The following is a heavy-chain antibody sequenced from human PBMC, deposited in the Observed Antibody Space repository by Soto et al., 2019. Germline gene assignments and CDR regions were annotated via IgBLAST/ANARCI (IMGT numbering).Heavy chain of an antibody. CDR3: AKDPAPYYYDSSGYYDY. CDR2: ISGSGGST. J-gene: IGHJ4*02. D-gene: IGHD3-22*01. V-gene: IGHV3-23*01. Sequence: HPGGSLRLSCAASGFTFSSYAMSWVRQAPGKGLEWVSAISGSGGSTYYADSVKGRFTISRDNSKNTLYLQMNSLRAEDTAVYYCAKDPAPYYYDSSGYYDYWGQGTLVTVSS. CDR1: GFTFSSYA.